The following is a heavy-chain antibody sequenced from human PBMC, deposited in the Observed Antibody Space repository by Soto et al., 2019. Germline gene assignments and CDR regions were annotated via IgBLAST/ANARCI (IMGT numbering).Heavy chain of an antibody. V-gene: IGHV3-30*18. CDR3: ANRFNRRDYYYGMDV. Sequence: PGGSLRLSCATSGFSFSSYGMHWVRQAPGKGLEWVAVISYDGSNKYYADSVKGRFTISRDNSKNTLYLQINSLRDEDTALYYCANRFNRRDYYYGMDVWGQGTTVTVSS. CDR2: ISYDGSNK. CDR1: GFSFSSYG. J-gene: IGHJ6*02.